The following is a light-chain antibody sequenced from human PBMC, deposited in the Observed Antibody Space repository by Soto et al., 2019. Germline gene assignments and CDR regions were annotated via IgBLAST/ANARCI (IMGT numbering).Light chain of an antibody. CDR3: QQSHNWPRT. V-gene: IGKV3-11*01. CDR1: QRVSTF. CDR2: EAS. Sequence: ESVFTQSPGTLSLSPGDRATLSCRASQRVSTFLAWYQQRPGQAPRLLISEASNRATGIPARFSGSGSGTDFTLTISSLEPEDFAVYYCQQSHNWPRTFGQGTKVDIK. J-gene: IGKJ1*01.